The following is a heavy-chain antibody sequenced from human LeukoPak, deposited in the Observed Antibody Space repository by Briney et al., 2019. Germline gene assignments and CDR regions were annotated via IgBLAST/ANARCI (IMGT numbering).Heavy chain of an antibody. CDR1: GYTLTELS. J-gene: IGHJ4*02. CDR3: AILIFADGGYYFDY. V-gene: IGHV1-24*01. D-gene: IGHD3/OR15-3a*01. Sequence: ASVKVSCKVSGYTLTELSMHWVRQAPGKGLEWMGSFDPEDGETIYAQKFQGRVTMTEDTSTDTAYMELSSLRSEDTAVYYCAILIFADGGYYFDYWGQGTPVTVSS. CDR2: FDPEDGET.